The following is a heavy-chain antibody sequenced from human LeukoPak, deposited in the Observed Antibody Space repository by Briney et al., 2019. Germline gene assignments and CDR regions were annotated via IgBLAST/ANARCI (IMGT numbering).Heavy chain of an antibody. V-gene: IGHV3-30*18. Sequence: GGSLRLSCAASGFTSSSHGMQWLRQAPGKGLDWAAVISYGGSTKYYADSVKGRFTISRDNAKSTLYLQMNSLRAEDTAVYYCAKESGSRSYGAYFPHWGQGTLVTVSS. CDR2: ISYGGSTK. J-gene: IGHJ1*01. D-gene: IGHD6-13*01. CDR3: AKESGSRSYGAYFPH. CDR1: GFTSSSHG.